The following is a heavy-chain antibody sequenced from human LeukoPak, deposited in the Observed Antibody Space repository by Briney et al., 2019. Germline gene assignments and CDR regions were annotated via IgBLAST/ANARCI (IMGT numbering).Heavy chain of an antibody. V-gene: IGHV4-61*02. D-gene: IGHD2-2*01. CDR3: AREDVVVPAAIEARGNWFDP. J-gene: IGHJ5*02. CDR1: GGSISSGSYY. CDR2: IYTSGST. Sequence: SETLSLTCTVSGGSISSGSYYWSWIRQPAGKGLEWIGRIYTSGSTNYNPSPKSRVTISVDTSKNQFSLKLSSVTAADTAVYYCAREDVVVPAAIEARGNWFDPWGQGTLVTVSS.